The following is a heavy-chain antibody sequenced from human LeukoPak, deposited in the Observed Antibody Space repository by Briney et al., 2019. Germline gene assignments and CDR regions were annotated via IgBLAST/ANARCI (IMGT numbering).Heavy chain of an antibody. J-gene: IGHJ5*02. Sequence: ASVKVSCKALGYTFTDHYFHWLRQAPGQGIEWMGWISAYNGNTNYAQKLQGRVTMTTDTSTSTAYMELRSLRSDDTAVYYCARSTSGLFDPWGQGTLVTVSS. D-gene: IGHD5-24*01. V-gene: IGHV1-18*04. CDR1: GYTFTDHY. CDR2: ISAYNGNT. CDR3: ARSTSGLFDP.